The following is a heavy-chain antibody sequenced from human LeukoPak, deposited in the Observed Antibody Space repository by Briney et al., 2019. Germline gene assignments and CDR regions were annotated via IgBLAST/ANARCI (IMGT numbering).Heavy chain of an antibody. CDR2: INHSGST. D-gene: IGHD3-22*01. CDR1: GGSFSGYY. V-gene: IGHV4-34*01. J-gene: IGHJ4*02. CDR3: ASGSGYYLNYFDY. Sequence: SETLSLTCAVYGGSFSGYYWSWIRQPPGKGPEWIGEINHSGSTNYNPSLKSRVTISVDTSKNQFSLKLSSVTAADTAVYYCASGSGYYLNYFDYWGQGTLVTVSS.